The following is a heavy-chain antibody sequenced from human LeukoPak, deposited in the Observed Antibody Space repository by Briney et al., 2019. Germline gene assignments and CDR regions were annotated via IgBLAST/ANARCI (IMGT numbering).Heavy chain of an antibody. CDR2: IYYGGSP. Sequence: SETLCLTCTVSGGSISSSSYYWGWIRQPPGKGLEWIGSIYYGGSPYYNPSLKRRVTISADMYRNQFSLKLNSVTAADTAVYYCARWNAVITSLDYWGQGILVAVSS. CDR3: ARWNAVITSLDY. CDR1: GGSISSSSYY. V-gene: IGHV4-39*01. D-gene: IGHD4-23*01. J-gene: IGHJ4*02.